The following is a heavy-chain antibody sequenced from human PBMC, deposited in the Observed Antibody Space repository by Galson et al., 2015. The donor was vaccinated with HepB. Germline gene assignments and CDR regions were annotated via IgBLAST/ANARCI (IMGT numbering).Heavy chain of an antibody. CDR2: INHSGST. CDR3: ARGKQRRPYYYYMDV. Sequence: QVQLQESGPGLVKPSETLSLTCAVYGGSFSGYYWSWIRQPPGKGLEWIGEINHSGSTNYNPSLKSRVTISVDTSKNQFSLKLSSVTAADTAVYYCARGKQRRPYYYYMDVWGKGTTVTVSS. CDR1: GGSFSGYY. D-gene: IGHD6-25*01. J-gene: IGHJ6*03. V-gene: IGHV4-34*01.